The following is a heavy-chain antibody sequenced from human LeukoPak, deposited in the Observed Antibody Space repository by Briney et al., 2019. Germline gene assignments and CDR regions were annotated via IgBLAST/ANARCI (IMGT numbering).Heavy chain of an antibody. CDR1: GGTFSSYA. D-gene: IGHD5-18*01. Sequence: SVKVSCKASGGTFSSYAISWVRQAPGQGLEWMGRIIPIFGIANYAQKFQGRVTITADKSTSTAYMELSSLRSEDTAVYYCAGARDTAMVNGGDYWGQGTLVTVPS. J-gene: IGHJ4*02. V-gene: IGHV1-69*04. CDR2: IIPIFGIA. CDR3: AGARDTAMVNGGDY.